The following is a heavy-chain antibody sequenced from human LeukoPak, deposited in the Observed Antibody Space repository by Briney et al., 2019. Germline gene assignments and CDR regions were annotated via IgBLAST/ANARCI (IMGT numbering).Heavy chain of an antibody. CDR1: GFTFDDYA. J-gene: IGHJ4*02. D-gene: IGHD6-6*01. CDR2: ISSSSSNI. CDR3: AREAKVGSSLYFDY. V-gene: IGHV3-21*01. Sequence: GRSLRLSCAASGFTFDDYAMHWVRQAPGKGLEWVSSISSSSSNIYYADSVRGRFTISRDNAKNSLYLQMDSLRVEDTALYYCAREAKVGSSLYFDYWGQGTLVTVSS.